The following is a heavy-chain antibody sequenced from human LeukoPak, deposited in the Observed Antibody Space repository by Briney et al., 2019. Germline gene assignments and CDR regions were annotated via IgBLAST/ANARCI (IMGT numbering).Heavy chain of an antibody. Sequence: QSGGSLRLSCAASGFSFSTYAMTWVRQAPGRGMEWVSTISGRGDATDDADSVKGRFTISRDNSKNSLFLHMNSLRVDDTAVYHCAKGPRPDLSVPHTLEYWGQGVLVTVSS. D-gene: IGHD3-16*02. J-gene: IGHJ4*02. CDR3: AKGPRPDLSVPHTLEY. V-gene: IGHV3-23*01. CDR1: GFSFSTYA. CDR2: ISGRGDAT.